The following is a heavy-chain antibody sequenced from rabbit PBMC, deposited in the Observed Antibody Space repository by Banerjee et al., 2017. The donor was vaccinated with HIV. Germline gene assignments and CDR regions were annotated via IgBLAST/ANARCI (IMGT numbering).Heavy chain of an antibody. CDR2: ISTGDAYT. J-gene: IGHJ4*01. Sequence: QSLEESGGGLVKPGASLTLTCTASGFSFSSYYYMCWVRRASGKGLEWIGCISTGDAYTLYASWVNGRFTISSHNAQNTLYLQLNSLTAADTATYFCVRDPGVEYYFNLWGQGTLVTVS. V-gene: IGHV1S40*01. CDR1: GFSFSSYYY. CDR3: VRDPGVEYYFNL. D-gene: IGHD4-1*01.